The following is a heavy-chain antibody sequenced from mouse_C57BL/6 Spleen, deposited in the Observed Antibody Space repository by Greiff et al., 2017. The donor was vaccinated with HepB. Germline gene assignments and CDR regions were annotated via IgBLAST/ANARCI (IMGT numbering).Heavy chain of an antibody. CDR2: SYPGSGNT. CDR1: GYTFTDYY. J-gene: IGHJ1*03. Sequence: QVHVKQSGPELVKPGASVKISCKASGYTFTDYYINWVKQRPGQGLEWIGWSYPGSGNTTYNEKCKGKATLTVDTSSSTAYMQLSSLTSEDSAVYFCARGGNHWYFDVWGTGTTVTVSS. D-gene: IGHD2-1*01. CDR3: ARGGNHWYFDV. V-gene: IGHV1-84*01.